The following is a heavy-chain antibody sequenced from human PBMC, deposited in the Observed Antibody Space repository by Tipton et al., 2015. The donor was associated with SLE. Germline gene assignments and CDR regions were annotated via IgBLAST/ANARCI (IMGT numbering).Heavy chain of an antibody. CDR2: IYYSGST. D-gene: IGHD4-23*01. J-gene: IGHJ6*03. CDR1: GGSINNYY. V-gene: IGHV4-59*01. Sequence: TLSLTCTVSGGSINNYYWSWIRQPPGKGLEWIGYIYYSGSTNYNPSLKSRVTISVDTSKNQFSLKLRSVTAADTAVYYCARDQTTVVTRGYYYYYMDVWGKGTTVTVSS. CDR3: ARDQTTVVTRGYYYYYMDV.